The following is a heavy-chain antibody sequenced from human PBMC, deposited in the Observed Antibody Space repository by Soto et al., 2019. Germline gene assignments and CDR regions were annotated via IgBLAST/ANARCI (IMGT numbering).Heavy chain of an antibody. CDR2: IYYSGST. J-gene: IGHJ4*02. CDR1: GGSISSYY. CDR3: ARGSSSWDLAK. D-gene: IGHD6-13*01. Sequence: SETLSLTCTVSGGSISSYYWSWIRQPPGKGLEWIGYIYYSGSTNYNPSLKSRVTISVDTSKSQFSLKLSSVTAADTAVDDCARGSSSWDLAKWGQGTLVTVSS. V-gene: IGHV4-59*01.